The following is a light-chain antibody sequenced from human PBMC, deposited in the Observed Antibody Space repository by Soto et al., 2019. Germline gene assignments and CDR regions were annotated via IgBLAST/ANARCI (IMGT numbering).Light chain of an antibody. Sequence: DIVMTQSPDSLAVSLGERATINCKSSQSLIYSSNNKNYLAWYQQKPGQPPKLLIYWASTRESGVPDRFSGSGSGTDFTLTISSLQAEDVAVYYCQQYYSTPDTFGQGTKVEIK. V-gene: IGKV4-1*01. CDR3: QQYYSTPDT. CDR1: QSLIYSSNNKNY. CDR2: WAS. J-gene: IGKJ1*01.